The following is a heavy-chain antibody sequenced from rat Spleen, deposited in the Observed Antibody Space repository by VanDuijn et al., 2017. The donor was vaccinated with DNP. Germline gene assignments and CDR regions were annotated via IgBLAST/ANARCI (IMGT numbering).Heavy chain of an antibody. Sequence: EVQLVESGGGLVQPGRSLKLSCAASGFTFSNYGMAWVRQAPGKGLAWVASISKTDGTTYYPDSVKGRFTISRDNTINTLYLQMNNLRSEDTATYYCTNDWELYYWGQGVMVTVSS. CDR1: GFTFSNYG. V-gene: IGHV5-31*01. D-gene: IGHD5-1*01. CDR3: TNDWELYY. J-gene: IGHJ2*01. CDR2: ISKTDGTT.